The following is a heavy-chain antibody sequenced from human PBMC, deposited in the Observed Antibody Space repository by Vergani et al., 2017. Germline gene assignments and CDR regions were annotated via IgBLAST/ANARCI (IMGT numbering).Heavy chain of an antibody. CDR2: IGKDGINK. D-gene: IGHD2-2*02. CDR3: ARALGYCSSTSCYTLDY. Sequence: QVQLVESAGGVVQPGGSLRLSCAASGFTFSNFGMHWIRQAPGKGLEWLAYIGKDGINKYYADSVKCRFTISRDNSKNTLYLQMNSLRAEDTAVYYCARALGYCSSTSCYTLDYWGEGTLVTVSS. CDR1: GFTFSNFG. J-gene: IGHJ4*02. V-gene: IGHV3-30*02.